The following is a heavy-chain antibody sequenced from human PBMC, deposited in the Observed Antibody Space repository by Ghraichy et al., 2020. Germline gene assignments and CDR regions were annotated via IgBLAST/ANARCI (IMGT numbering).Heavy chain of an antibody. D-gene: IGHD6-13*01. V-gene: IGHV4-39*01. Sequence: SETLSLTCTVSGDSMSSSSYYWGWIRQPPGKGLEWIGTIYYTGTTFYNPFLKSRVTISVDTSKNQFSLNLNSVTAADTAVYYCTKTNSRIRRWFDPWGQGTPVTVSS. J-gene: IGHJ5*02. CDR1: GDSMSSSSYY. CDR2: IYYTGTT. CDR3: TKTNSRIRRWFDP.